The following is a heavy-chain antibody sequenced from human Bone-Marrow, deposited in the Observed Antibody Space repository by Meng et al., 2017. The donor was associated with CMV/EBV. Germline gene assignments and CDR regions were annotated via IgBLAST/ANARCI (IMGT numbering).Heavy chain of an antibody. Sequence: GESLKISCAASGFTFSSYAMHWVRQAPGKGLEWVAVISYDGSNKYYADSVKGRFTISRDNSKNTLYLQMNSLRAEDTAVYYCARDHSYYGFWSGYYYSDYWGQGTLVTVSS. V-gene: IGHV3-30-3*01. J-gene: IGHJ4*02. CDR2: ISYDGSNK. CDR3: ARDHSYYGFWSGYYYSDY. CDR1: GFTFSSYA. D-gene: IGHD3-3*01.